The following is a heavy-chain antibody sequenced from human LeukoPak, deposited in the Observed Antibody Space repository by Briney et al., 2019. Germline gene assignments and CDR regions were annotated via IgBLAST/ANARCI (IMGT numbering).Heavy chain of an antibody. Sequence: SETLSLTCAVYGGSFSGYYWSWIRQPPGKGLEWIGEINHSGSTNYNPSLKSRVTISVDTSKNQFSLKLSSVTAADTAVYYCARGGGCSSTSCYPSWGRGTLVTVSS. CDR2: INHSGST. V-gene: IGHV4-34*01. D-gene: IGHD2-2*01. J-gene: IGHJ4*02. CDR1: GGSFSGYY. CDR3: ARGGGCSSTSCYPS.